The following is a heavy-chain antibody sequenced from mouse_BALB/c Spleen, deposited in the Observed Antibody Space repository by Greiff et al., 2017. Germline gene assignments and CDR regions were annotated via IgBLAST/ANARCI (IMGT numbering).Heavy chain of an antibody. CDR2: IRSKSNNYAT. V-gene: IGHV10-1*02. CDR3: VRLYGSSYWYFDV. Sequence: EVQLQESGGGLVQPKGSLKLSCAASGFTFNTYAMNWVRQAPGKGLEWVARIRSKSNNYATYYADSVKDRFTISRDDSQSMLYLQMNNLKTEDTAMYYCVRLYGSSYWYFDVWGAGTTVTVSS. CDR1: GFTFNTYA. D-gene: IGHD1-1*01. J-gene: IGHJ1*01.